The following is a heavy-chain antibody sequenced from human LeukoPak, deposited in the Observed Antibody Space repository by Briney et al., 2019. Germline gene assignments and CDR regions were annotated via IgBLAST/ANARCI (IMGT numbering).Heavy chain of an antibody. J-gene: IGHJ4*02. CDR1: GYTFTGYY. CDR3: AVSYDSSPNLDY. Sequence: ASVNVSYKASGYTFTGYYMHWVRQAPGQGLEWMGWINPNSGGTNYAQKFQGWVTMTRDTSISTAYMELSRLRSDDTAVYYCAVSYDSSPNLDYWGQGTLVTVSS. D-gene: IGHD3-22*01. CDR2: INPNSGGT. V-gene: IGHV1-2*04.